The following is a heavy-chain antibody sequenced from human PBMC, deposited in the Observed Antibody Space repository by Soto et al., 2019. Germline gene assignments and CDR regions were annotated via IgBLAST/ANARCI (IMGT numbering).Heavy chain of an antibody. V-gene: IGHV1-69*01. CDR1: GGTFNNYV. CDR3: AAYYGSGSFPN. J-gene: IGHJ4*02. CDR2: IIPIFASA. Sequence: QVQLVQSGAEVKKPGPSVKVSCKASGGTFNNYVISWVRQAPGQGLEWMGAIIPIFASASYAQNFQGRLTITADEPTSSAYMELNSVISEDTAMYYCAAYYGSGSFPNWGQGTLVTVSS. D-gene: IGHD3-10*01.